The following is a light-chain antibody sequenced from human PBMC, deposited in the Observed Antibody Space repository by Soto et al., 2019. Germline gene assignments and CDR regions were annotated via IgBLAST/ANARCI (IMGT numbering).Light chain of an antibody. CDR3: QQSYSTPWT. J-gene: IGKJ1*01. Sequence: DIQMTQSPSSLSASVGDRVTITCRASQSISSYLNWYQQKPGKAPKLLIYAASSLQSGVPSRFSGSGSGTDFTLPISSRQPEDFATYYCQQSYSTPWTFGQETKVEIK. CDR1: QSISSY. V-gene: IGKV1-39*01. CDR2: AAS.